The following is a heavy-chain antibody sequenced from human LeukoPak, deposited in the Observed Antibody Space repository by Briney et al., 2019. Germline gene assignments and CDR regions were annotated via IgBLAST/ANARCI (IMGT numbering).Heavy chain of an antibody. CDR1: GGSISSSSYY. CDR3: ARISSGYYYGFDY. J-gene: IGHJ4*02. Sequence: SETLSLTCTVSGGSISSSSYYWGWIRQPPGKGLEWIGSIYYSGSTYYNPSLKSRVTISVDTSKNQFSLKLSSVTAADTAMYYCARISSGYYYGFDYWGQGTLVTVSS. D-gene: IGHD3-22*01. CDR2: IYYSGST. V-gene: IGHV4-39*07.